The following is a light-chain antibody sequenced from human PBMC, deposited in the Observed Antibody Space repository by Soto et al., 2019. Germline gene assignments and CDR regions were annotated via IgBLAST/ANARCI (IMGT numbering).Light chain of an antibody. V-gene: IGKV4-1*01. CDR1: QSVLYSSNNKNY. CDR2: WAS. Sequence: DIVMTQSPDSLAVSLGERATINCKSSQSVLYSSNNKNYLGWYQQKPGQTPKLLIYWASTRASGVPGRFSGSGSGTDFTLTISSLQAEDVAVYYCKQYYSPPYTFGQGTRLEIK. J-gene: IGKJ2*01. CDR3: KQYYSPPYT.